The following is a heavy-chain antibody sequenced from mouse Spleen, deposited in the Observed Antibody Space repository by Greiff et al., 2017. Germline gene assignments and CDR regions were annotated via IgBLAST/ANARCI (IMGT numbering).Heavy chain of an antibody. CDR2: IYPGDGDT. J-gene: IGHJ2*01. CDR3: ARMRTVVAFDY. D-gene: IGHD1-1*01. CDR1: GYAFSSYW. Sequence: QVQLKQSGAELVKPGASVKISCKASGYAFSSYWMNWVKQRPGKGLEWIGQIYPGDGDTNYNGKFKGKATLTADKSSSTAYMQLSSLTSEDSAVYFCARMRTVVAFDYWGQGTTLTVSS. V-gene: IGHV1-80*01.